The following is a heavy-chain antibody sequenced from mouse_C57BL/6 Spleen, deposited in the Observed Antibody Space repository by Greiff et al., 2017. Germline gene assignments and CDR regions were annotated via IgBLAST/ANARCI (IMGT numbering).Heavy chain of an antibody. Sequence: QVQLQQPGAELVKPGASVKLSCKASGYTFTSYWMHWVKQRPGQGLEWIGMIHPNSGSTNYNEKFKSKATLTVDKSSSTAYMQLSSLTSEDSAVYYCARGRSFYGNCFDYWGQGTTLTVSS. D-gene: IGHD2-1*01. J-gene: IGHJ2*01. CDR2: IHPNSGST. CDR3: ARGRSFYGNCFDY. V-gene: IGHV1-64*01. CDR1: GYTFTSYW.